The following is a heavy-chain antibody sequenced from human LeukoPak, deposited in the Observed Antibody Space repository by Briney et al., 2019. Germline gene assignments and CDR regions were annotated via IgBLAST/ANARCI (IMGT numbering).Heavy chain of an antibody. Sequence: GGSLRLSCAASGFTFSSYEMNWVRQAPGKGLEWVSYISSSGSTIYYADSVKGRFTISRDNAKNSLYLQMNSLRAEDTAVYYCVRDTYYDGSSFDIWGQGTMVTVSS. V-gene: IGHV3-48*03. CDR2: ISSSGSTI. CDR3: VRDTYYDGSSFDI. J-gene: IGHJ3*02. D-gene: IGHD3-10*01. CDR1: GFTFSSYE.